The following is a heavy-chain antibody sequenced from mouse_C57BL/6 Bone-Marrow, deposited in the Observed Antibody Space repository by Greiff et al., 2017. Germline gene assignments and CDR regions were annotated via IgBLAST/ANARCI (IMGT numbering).Heavy chain of an antibody. J-gene: IGHJ2*01. CDR2: IYPGGGYT. CDR1: GYTFTNYW. V-gene: IGHV1-63*01. CDR3: ARSGLRRTEYYFDY. Sequence: QVQLQQSGAELVRPGTSVKMSCKASGYTFTNYWIGWAKQRPGHGLEWIGDIYPGGGYTNYNENFKGKATLTADKASSTAYMQFSSLTSEDSAIYYCARSGLRRTEYYFDYWGQGTTLTVSS. D-gene: IGHD2-4*01.